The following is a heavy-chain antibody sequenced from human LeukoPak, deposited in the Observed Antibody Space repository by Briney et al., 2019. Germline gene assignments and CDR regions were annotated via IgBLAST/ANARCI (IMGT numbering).Heavy chain of an antibody. J-gene: IGHJ3*02. CDR2: ISSSSSYI. D-gene: IGHD3-10*01. CDR1: GFTFSSYS. V-gene: IGHV3-21*01. Sequence: GGSLRLSCAASGFTFSSYSMNWVRQAPGKGLEWVSSISSSSSYIYYADSVKGRFTISRDNAKNSLYLQMNSLRAEDTAVYYCARDMNGSGPGAFDIWGQGTMVTVSS. CDR3: ARDMNGSGPGAFDI.